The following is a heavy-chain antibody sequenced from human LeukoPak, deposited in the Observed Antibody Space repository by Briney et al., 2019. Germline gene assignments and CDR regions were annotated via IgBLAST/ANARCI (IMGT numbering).Heavy chain of an antibody. Sequence: PSETLSLTCTVSGGYIITSGHYWGWIRQPPGKGLEWIGSIYYTGVTSTNPFFRSRMSISVDTSKNQFSLNLTSVTAADAAVYYCTRERSSSGGHSWFDPWGQGTLVTVSS. J-gene: IGHJ5*02. D-gene: IGHD4-23*01. CDR3: TRERSSSGGHSWFDP. CDR1: GGYIITSGHY. CDR2: IYYTGVT. V-gene: IGHV4-39*07.